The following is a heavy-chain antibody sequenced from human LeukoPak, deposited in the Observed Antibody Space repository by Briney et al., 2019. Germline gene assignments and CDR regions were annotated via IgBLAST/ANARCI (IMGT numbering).Heavy chain of an antibody. CDR3: AKDHAEATRRSLDY. CDR2: ISYEGSKK. CDR1: GFTFSNYA. Sequence: GRSLRLSCAASGFTFSNYAMHWVRQAPGKGLEWVSVISYEGSKKYYADSVKGRFTISRDNSKNTVHLQMNSLSTEDTAVYYCAKDHAEATRRSLDYWGQGTLVTVSS. J-gene: IGHJ4*02. D-gene: IGHD1-26*01. V-gene: IGHV3-30*04.